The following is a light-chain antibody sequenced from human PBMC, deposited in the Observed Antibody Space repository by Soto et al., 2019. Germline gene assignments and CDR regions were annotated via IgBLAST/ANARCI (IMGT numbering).Light chain of an antibody. Sequence: QSVLTQPPSASGTPGQRVTISCSGSSSNIGSNYVYWYQQLPGTAPKLLIYRNNQRPSGVPDRFSGSKSGTSASLAISGLRSEYEANYYCAAWDDSLSGGVFGTGTKVPVL. CDR3: AAWDDSLSGGV. CDR2: RNN. CDR1: SSNIGSNY. V-gene: IGLV1-47*01. J-gene: IGLJ1*01.